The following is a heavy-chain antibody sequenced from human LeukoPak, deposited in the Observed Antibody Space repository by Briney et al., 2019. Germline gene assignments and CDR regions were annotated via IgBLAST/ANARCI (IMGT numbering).Heavy chain of an antibody. Sequence: PSETLSLTCTVSGDSISSGGYYWSWIRQHPEKGLEWIGYIYYTGSNYYDPSLVSRVTMSVDTSKNQFSLKLRSVTAADTAVYYCARGNYFDTAGFYDSWGQGTLVNVSS. V-gene: IGHV4-31*03. D-gene: IGHD3-9*01. J-gene: IGHJ4*02. CDR3: ARGNYFDTAGFYDS. CDR1: GDSISSGGYY. CDR2: IYYTGSN.